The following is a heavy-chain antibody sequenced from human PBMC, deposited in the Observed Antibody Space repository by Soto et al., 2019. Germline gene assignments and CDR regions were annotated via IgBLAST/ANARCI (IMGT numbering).Heavy chain of an antibody. D-gene: IGHD2-15*01. J-gene: IGHJ6*03. CDR2: INWNGGST. Sequence: GGSLRLSCAASGFTFDDYGMSWVRQAPGKGLEWVSGINWNGGSTGYADSVKGRFTISRDNAKNSLYLQMNSLRAEDTALYHCARDRGYCSGGSCYPHYYYMDVWGKGTTVTVSS. CDR3: ARDRGYCSGGSCYPHYYYMDV. V-gene: IGHV3-20*01. CDR1: GFTFDDYG.